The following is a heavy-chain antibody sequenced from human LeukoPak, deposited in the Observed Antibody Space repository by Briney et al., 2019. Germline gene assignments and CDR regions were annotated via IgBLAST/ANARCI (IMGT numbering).Heavy chain of an antibody. V-gene: IGHV3-23*01. J-gene: IGHJ6*02. Sequence: GGSLRLSCAASGFTFNIYAMAWVRQAPGKGLEWVSGISNNNSTTNYADSVKGRFTISRDNSKNTMYLEMNSLRAEDTAVYYCAKLITRRYYYGMNVWGRGTTVTVSS. D-gene: IGHD3-22*01. CDR1: GFTFNIYA. CDR3: AKLITRRYYYGMNV. CDR2: ISNNNSTT.